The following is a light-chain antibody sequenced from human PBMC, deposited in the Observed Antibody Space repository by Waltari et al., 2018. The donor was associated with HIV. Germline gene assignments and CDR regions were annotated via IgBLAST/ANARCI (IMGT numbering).Light chain of an antibody. J-gene: IGKJ1*01. CDR1: RTVSYPSKRKMY. CDR3: QQYFSLPWT. Sequence: DIVMTQSPDSLLVSLGEWATIECKSSRTVSYPSKRKMYLAWYQRKTVQPPKLLFHWASSRESGVPDRFSASGSGTNFTLTIRSLHAEDVATYFCQQYFSLPWTFGQGTKVEIK. V-gene: IGKV4-1*01. CDR2: WAS.